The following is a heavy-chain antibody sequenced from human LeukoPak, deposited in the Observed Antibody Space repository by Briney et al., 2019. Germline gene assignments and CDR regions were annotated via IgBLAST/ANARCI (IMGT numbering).Heavy chain of an antibody. CDR2: ISDSGGST. CDR1: GFTFSSYA. V-gene: IGHV3-23*01. J-gene: IGHJ6*02. D-gene: IGHD3-10*01. CDR3: ARHSGSGNYYNVGYYAMDV. Sequence: GGSLRLSCAASGFTFSSYAMSWVRQAPGKGLEWVSVISDSGGSTYYADSVKGRFTISRDNSKNTLYLQMNSLRAADTAVYYCARHSGSGNYYNVGYYAMDVWGQGTTVTVSS.